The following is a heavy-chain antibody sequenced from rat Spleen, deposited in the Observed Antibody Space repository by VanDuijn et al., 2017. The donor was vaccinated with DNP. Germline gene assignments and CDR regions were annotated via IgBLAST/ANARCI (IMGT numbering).Heavy chain of an antibody. J-gene: IGHJ4*01. CDR3: ARPGNYGSYVPYYAMDA. Sequence: EVQLVESGGGLVQPGRSLKLSCAASGFTFSDYYMAWVRQAPKKGLEWVASISYEGSSTYYGDSVKGRFTISRDNAKSTLYLQMNSLRSEDTATYYCARPGNYGSYVPYYAMDAWGQGTSVSVSS. CDR1: GFTFSDYY. CDR2: ISYEGSST. D-gene: IGHD1-3*01. V-gene: IGHV5-22*01.